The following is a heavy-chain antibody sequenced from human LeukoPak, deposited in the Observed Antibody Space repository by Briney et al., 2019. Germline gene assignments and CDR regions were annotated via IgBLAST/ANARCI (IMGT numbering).Heavy chain of an antibody. J-gene: IGHJ4*02. Sequence: GRSLRLSCAASGFTFTTFAIHWVRQAPGKGLEWVAAISYDGSETYYADSVKGRFTVSRDTSRNTLYLQMNSLRADDTAVYSCARDRGAVPYYIDYGGRGTLVTVSS. CDR3: ARDRGAVPYYIDY. CDR1: GFTFTTFA. V-gene: IGHV3-30*04. D-gene: IGHD3-10*01. CDR2: ISYDGSET.